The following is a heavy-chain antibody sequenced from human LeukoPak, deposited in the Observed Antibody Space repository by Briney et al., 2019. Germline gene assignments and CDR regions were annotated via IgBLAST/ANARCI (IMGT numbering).Heavy chain of an antibody. V-gene: IGHV3-30*18. CDR1: GFSFSSYG. J-gene: IGHJ5*02. CDR3: AKDRLGYCSGGSCYPSWFDP. D-gene: IGHD2-15*01. Sequence: GGSLRLSCAASGFSFSSYGMHWVRQAPGKGLEWVAVISYDGSNKYYADSVKGRFTISRDNSKNTLYLQMNSLRAEDTAVYYCAKDRLGYCSGGSCYPSWFDPWGQGTLVTVSS. CDR2: ISYDGSNK.